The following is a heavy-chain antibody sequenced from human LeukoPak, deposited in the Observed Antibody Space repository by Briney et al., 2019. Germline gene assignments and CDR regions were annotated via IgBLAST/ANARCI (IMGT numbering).Heavy chain of an antibody. Sequence: GGSLRLSCAASGFSFSLYLMNWVRQAPGKGLEWLSNIRDSGGEMYYADSVKGRFTITRDNAKNTLYLQMNGLRVEDTAAYFCARDHNWAFDSWGRGSLVTVSS. CDR1: GFSFSLYL. CDR2: IRDSGGEM. CDR3: ARDHNWAFDS. D-gene: IGHD1-1*01. J-gene: IGHJ4*02. V-gene: IGHV3-48*01.